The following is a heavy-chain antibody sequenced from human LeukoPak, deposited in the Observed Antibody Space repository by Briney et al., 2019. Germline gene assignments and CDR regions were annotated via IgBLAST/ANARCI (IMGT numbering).Heavy chain of an antibody. J-gene: IGHJ6*02. CDR3: ARDQTSSSWYSAGMDV. Sequence: GASVKASCKASGYTFTSYAMHWVRQAPGQRLEWMGWINAGNGNTKYSQKFQGRVTITRDTSASTAYMELSSLRSEDTAVYYCARDQTSSSWYSAGMDVWGQGTTVTVSS. CDR2: INAGNGNT. V-gene: IGHV1-3*01. D-gene: IGHD6-13*01. CDR1: GYTFTSYA.